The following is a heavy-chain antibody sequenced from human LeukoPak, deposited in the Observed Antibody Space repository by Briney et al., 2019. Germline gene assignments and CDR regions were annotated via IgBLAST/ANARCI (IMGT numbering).Heavy chain of an antibody. CDR3: ARTNIAVGYCSSTSCYSYFRGGYYFDY. CDR2: INHSGST. D-gene: IGHD2-2*01. J-gene: IGHJ4*02. CDR1: GGSFSGYY. Sequence: PSETLSLTCAVYGGSFSGYYWSWIRRPPGKGLEWIGEINHSGSTNYNPSLKSRVTISVDTSKNQFSLKLSSVTAADTAVYYCARTNIAVGYCSSTSCYSYFRGGYYFDYWGQGTLVTVSS. V-gene: IGHV4-34*01.